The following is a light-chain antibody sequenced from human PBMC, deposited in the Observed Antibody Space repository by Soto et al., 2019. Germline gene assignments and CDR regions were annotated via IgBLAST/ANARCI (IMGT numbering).Light chain of an antibody. CDR2: DVS. J-gene: IGLJ1*01. CDR1: SSDICGYNY. Sequence: QSVLTQPASVSGSPGQSITISCTGTSSDICGYNYVSWYQLHPGKAPKLMIYDVSSRPSGVSNRFSGSKSGSTASLTISGLQAEDEADYFCSSYTSSSTLYVFGTGTKLTVL. CDR3: SSYTSSSTLYV. V-gene: IGLV2-14*03.